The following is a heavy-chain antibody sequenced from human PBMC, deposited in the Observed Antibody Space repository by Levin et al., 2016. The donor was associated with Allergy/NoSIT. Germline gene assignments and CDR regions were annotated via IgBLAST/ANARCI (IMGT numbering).Heavy chain of an antibody. CDR3: ARESSYGQTKYFDY. CDR2: INPSGGST. D-gene: IGHD5-18*01. Sequence: WVRQAPGQGLEWMGIINPSGGSTSYAQKFQGRVTMTRDTSTSTVYMELSSLRSEDTAVYYCARESSYGQTKYFDYWGQGTLVTVSS. V-gene: IGHV1-46*01. J-gene: IGHJ4*02.